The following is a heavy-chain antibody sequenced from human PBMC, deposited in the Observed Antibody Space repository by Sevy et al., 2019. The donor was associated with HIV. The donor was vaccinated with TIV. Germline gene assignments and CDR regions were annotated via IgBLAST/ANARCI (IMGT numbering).Heavy chain of an antibody. Sequence: GGSLRLSCAASEFTFSSYWMSWVRQAPGKGLEWVANIKQDGSEKYYVDSVKGRFTISRDNAKNSLYLQMNSLRAEDTDVYYCARSGGSYDYGMDVWGQGTTVTVSS. CDR1: EFTFSSYW. J-gene: IGHJ6*02. D-gene: IGHD1-26*01. CDR3: ARSGGSYDYGMDV. CDR2: IKQDGSEK. V-gene: IGHV3-7*01.